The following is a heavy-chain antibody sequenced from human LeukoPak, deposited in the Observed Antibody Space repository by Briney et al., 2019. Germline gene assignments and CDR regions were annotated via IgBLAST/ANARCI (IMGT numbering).Heavy chain of an antibody. D-gene: IGHD1-14*01. V-gene: IGHV4-34*01. Sequence: SETLCLTCAVYGGSFSGYYWSWIRQPPGKGLEWIGEINHSGSTNYNPSLKSRVTISVDTSKNQFSLKLSSVTAADTAVYYCARGTSRSYYYYGMDVWGQGTTVTVSS. CDR1: GGSFSGYY. J-gene: IGHJ6*02. CDR2: INHSGST. CDR3: ARGTSRSYYYYGMDV.